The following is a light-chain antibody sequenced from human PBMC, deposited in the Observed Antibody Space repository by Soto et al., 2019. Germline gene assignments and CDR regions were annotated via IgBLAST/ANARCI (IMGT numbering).Light chain of an antibody. V-gene: IGLV2-11*01. Sequence: QSALTQPRSVSRSPGQSVTISCTGTASDVGAYNYVSWYQQHPGKAPKVMIYDVKKRPSGVPDRFSGSKFANTASLTISGLQAEDEADYYCCSYADTYTWLFGGGTKVTVL. CDR1: ASDVGAYNY. CDR2: DVK. CDR3: CSYADTYTWL. J-gene: IGLJ2*01.